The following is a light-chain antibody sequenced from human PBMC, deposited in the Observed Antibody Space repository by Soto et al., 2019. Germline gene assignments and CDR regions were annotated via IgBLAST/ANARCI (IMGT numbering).Light chain of an antibody. Sequence: QSALTQPRSVSGSPGQSVTISCTGTINDVGGYNYVSWYQQHPGKAPKLMIYDVTKRPSGVPDRFSGSKSGNTASLTISGLQDEDEADYYCCSYAGSYTHVVFGEGTKLTVL. V-gene: IGLV2-11*01. J-gene: IGLJ2*01. CDR2: DVT. CDR3: CSYAGSYTHVV. CDR1: INDVGGYNY.